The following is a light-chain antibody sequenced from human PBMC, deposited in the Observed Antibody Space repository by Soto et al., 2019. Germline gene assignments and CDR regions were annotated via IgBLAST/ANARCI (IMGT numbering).Light chain of an antibody. V-gene: IGKV1-39*01. CDR2: AAS. Sequence: DIQMTQSPPSLSASVGDRVTISCRASQSISSYLNWYQQKPGKAPKLLIYAASSLQSGVPSRFSGSGSGTDFTLTISSLQPEDFATYSCQQSYGTPKTFGQGTKVEVK. J-gene: IGKJ1*01. CDR3: QQSYGTPKT. CDR1: QSISSY.